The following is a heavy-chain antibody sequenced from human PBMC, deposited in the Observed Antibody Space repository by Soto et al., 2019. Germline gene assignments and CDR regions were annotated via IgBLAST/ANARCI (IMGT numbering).Heavy chain of an antibody. CDR2: ISAYNGNT. J-gene: IGHJ6*02. CDR3: ARGPVSQYYYYGMDV. V-gene: IGHV1-18*04. Sequence: RASVKVSCKASGYTFTSYGISWVRQAPGQGLEWMGWISAYNGNTNYAQKLQGRVTMTTDTSTSTAYMELRSLRSDDTAVYYCARGPVSQYYYYGMDVWGQGTTVTVSS. CDR1: GYTFTSYG.